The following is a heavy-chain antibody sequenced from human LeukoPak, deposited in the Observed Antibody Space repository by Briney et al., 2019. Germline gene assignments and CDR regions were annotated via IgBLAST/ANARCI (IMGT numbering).Heavy chain of an antibody. V-gene: IGHV3-13*01. D-gene: IGHD2-2*01. J-gene: IGHJ5*02. CDR1: GFTFSSYW. CDR2: IGTAGGT. Sequence: GGSLRLSCAASGFTFSSYWMSWVRQATGKGLEWVSAIGTAGGTYYPGSVKGRFTNSRENAKNSLYLQMNSLRAGDTAVYYCARGVLGYCSSTSCYSRSVGWFDPWGQGTLVTVSS. CDR3: ARGVLGYCSSTSCYSRSVGWFDP.